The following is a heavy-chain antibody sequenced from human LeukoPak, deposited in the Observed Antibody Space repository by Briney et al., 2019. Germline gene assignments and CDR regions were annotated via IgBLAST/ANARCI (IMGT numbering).Heavy chain of an antibody. CDR1: GFTFSSYE. CDR2: ISSSGSTI. J-gene: IGHJ2*01. D-gene: IGHD3-10*01. Sequence: GGSLRLSCAASGFTFSSYEMNWVRQAPGKGLEWVSYISSSGSTIYYADSVTGRFSISRDNSKNTLYLQMNTLKVEDTAVYYCAKGIRGVISHDWYFDLWGRGTLVTVSS. CDR3: AKGIRGVISHDWYFDL. V-gene: IGHV3-48*03.